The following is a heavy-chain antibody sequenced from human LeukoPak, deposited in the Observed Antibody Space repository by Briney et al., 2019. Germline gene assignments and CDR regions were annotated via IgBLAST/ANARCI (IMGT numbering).Heavy chain of an antibody. V-gene: IGHV3-21*04. CDR3: TRDPRNLDY. J-gene: IGHJ4*02. CDR2: ISSSSSYI. Sequence: GGSLRLSCAASGFTFSSYSMNWVRQAPGKGLEWVSSISSSSSYISYADSVKGRFTISRDNAKNSLYLQMNSLRVEDTAVYYCTRDPRNLDYWGQGTLVTVSS. D-gene: IGHD1-14*01. CDR1: GFTFSSYS.